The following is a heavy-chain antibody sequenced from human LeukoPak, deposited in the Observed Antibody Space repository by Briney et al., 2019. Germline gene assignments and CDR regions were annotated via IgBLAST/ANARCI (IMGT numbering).Heavy chain of an antibody. Sequence: GSLRLSCAASGFTFSSHWMHWVRQAPGKGLVWVSLINTDGSSRTNADSVKGRFTISRDNAKSTLYLQMNSLTTEDTAVYYCARDRGGLANWGQGTLVTVSS. V-gene: IGHV3-74*01. D-gene: IGHD3-10*01. CDR2: INTDGSSR. J-gene: IGHJ4*02. CDR3: ARDRGGLAN. CDR1: GFTFSSHW.